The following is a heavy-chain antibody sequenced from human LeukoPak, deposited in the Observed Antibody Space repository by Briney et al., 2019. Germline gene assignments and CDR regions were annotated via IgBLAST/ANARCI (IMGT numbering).Heavy chain of an antibody. V-gene: IGHV4-59*01. CDR1: GGSISSYY. CDR2: IYYSGST. D-gene: IGHD2-2*01. J-gene: IGHJ6*03. CDR3: ASLVVVPAAKGNHYYYYYMDV. Sequence: SETLSLTCTVSGGSISSYYWSWIRQPPGKGLEWIGYIYYSGSTNYNPSLKSRVTISVDTSKNQFSLKLSSVTAADTAVYYCASLVVVPAAKGNHYYYYYMDVWGKGTTVTVSS.